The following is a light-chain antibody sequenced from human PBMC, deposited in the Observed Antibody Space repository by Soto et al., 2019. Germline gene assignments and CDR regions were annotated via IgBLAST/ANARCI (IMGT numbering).Light chain of an antibody. J-gene: IGKJ3*01. V-gene: IGKV1-16*01. CDR1: QGINNY. CDR2: GAS. CDR3: QQYNTYPLT. Sequence: DIQMTQSPSSLSASVGDRVTITCRASQGINNYLAWFQQKPGKPPKSLIYGASSLQSGVPSRFSGSGSGTDFTLTISSLQPEDFATYYCQQYNTYPLTFGPGTKVDIK.